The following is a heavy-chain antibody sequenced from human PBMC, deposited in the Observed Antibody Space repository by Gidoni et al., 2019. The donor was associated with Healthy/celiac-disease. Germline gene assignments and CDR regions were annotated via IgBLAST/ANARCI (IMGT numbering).Heavy chain of an antibody. J-gene: IGHJ4*02. CDR2: ISGSGGST. V-gene: IGHV3-23*01. Sequence: GGSLRLSCAASGFTLSSYAMSWVRQAPGKGLEWVSAISGSGGSTYYADSVKGRFTIARDNSKNTLYLQRNSLRAEDTAVYYCAKGYSGSYWGVFDYWGQGTLVTVSS. CDR3: AKGYSGSYWGVFDY. D-gene: IGHD1-26*01. CDR1: GFTLSSYA.